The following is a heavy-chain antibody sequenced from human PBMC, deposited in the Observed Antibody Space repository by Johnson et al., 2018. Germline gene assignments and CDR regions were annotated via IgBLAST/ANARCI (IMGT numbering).Heavy chain of an antibody. CDR3: ARAHQLYYFDY. V-gene: IGHV3-11*04. D-gene: IGHD2-2*01. CDR2: ISSSGSTI. J-gene: IGHJ4*02. Sequence: PGGSLRLSCAASGFSXSDYYMPWIRQVPGKGLEWVSYISSSGSTIYYADSVKGRFTISRDNAKNSLYLQMNSLRAEDTAVYYCARAHQLYYFDYWGQGVLVTVSS. CDR1: GFSXSDYY.